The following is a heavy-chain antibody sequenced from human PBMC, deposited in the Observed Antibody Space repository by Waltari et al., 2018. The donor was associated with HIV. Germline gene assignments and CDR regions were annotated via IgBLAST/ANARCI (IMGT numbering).Heavy chain of an antibody. D-gene: IGHD3-22*01. CDR2: IYHSGST. J-gene: IGHJ4*02. Sequence: QVQLQESGPGLVKPSETLSLTCAVSGYSISSGYYWGWIRQPPGQGLEWIGSIYHSGSTYTNPSLTSRVTISVHTSKNQFSLKLSSVTAADTAVYYCARGLGDYYDSSGYYYFAYWGQGTLVTVSS. CDR1: GYSISSGYY. CDR3: ARGLGDYYDSSGYYYFAY. V-gene: IGHV4-38-2*01.